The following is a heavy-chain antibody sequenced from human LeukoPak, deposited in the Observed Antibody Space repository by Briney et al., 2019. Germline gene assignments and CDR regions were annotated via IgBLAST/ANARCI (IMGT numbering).Heavy chain of an antibody. V-gene: IGHV3-7*01. CDR1: GFTFSSYW. Sequence: GGPLRLSCAASGFTFSSYWMSWVRQAPGKGLEWVANIKQDGSEKYYVDSVKGRFPISRDNDKNSLYLQMHTLRAEDTAVYYCARHRSSITTYFDYWGQGTLVTVSS. D-gene: IGHD3-3*01. CDR3: ARHRSSITTYFDY. CDR2: IKQDGSEK. J-gene: IGHJ4*02.